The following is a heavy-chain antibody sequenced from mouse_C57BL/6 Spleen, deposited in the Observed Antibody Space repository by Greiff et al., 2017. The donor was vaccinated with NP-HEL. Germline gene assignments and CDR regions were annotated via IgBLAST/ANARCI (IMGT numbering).Heavy chain of an antibody. D-gene: IGHD2-4*01. V-gene: IGHV1-52*01. CDR2: IDPSDSET. CDR1: GYTFTSYW. J-gene: IGHJ2*01. Sequence: VQLQQSGAELVRPGSSVKLSCKASGYTFTSYWMQWVKQRPRQGLEWIGNIDPSDSETHYNQKFKDKATLTVDKSSSTAYLQLSSLTSEDSAVYYCARGLPYFDSWGQGTTLPVSS. CDR3: ARGLPYFDS.